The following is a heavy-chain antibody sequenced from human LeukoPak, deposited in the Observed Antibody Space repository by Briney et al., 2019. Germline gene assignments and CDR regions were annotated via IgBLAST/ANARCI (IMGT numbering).Heavy chain of an antibody. CDR3: ARGGITGTTAGYYGMDV. CDR1: GYTFTSYG. CDR2: ISAYNGNT. V-gene: IGHV1-18*04. J-gene: IGHJ6*04. Sequence: ASVKVSCKASGYTFTSYGISWVRQAPGQGLEWMGWISAYNGNTNYAQKLQGRVIMTTDTSTSTAYMELRSLRSDDTAVYYCARGGITGTTAGYYGMDVWGKGTTVTVSS. D-gene: IGHD1-20*01.